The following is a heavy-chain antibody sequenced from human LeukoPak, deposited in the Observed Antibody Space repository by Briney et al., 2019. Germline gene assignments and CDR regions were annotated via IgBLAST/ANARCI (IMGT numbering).Heavy chain of an antibody. Sequence: PGGSLRLSCAASGFTFSSYGMHWVRQAPGKGLEWVAFIRNDGSNKNYADSVKGRFTISRDNSKNTLYLQMNSLRPEDTAVYYCTNRDYWGQGTLVTVSS. CDR3: TNRDY. CDR2: IRNDGSNK. V-gene: IGHV3-30*02. CDR1: GFTFSSYG. J-gene: IGHJ4*02.